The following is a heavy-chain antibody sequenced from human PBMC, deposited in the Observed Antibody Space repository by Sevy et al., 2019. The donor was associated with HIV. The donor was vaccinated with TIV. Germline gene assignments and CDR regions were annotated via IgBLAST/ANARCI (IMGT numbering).Heavy chain of an antibody. CDR2: ISYDGSNK. D-gene: IGHD5-18*01. J-gene: IGHJ6*02. CDR1: GFTFSSYA. V-gene: IGHV3-30-3*01. CDR3: ARAYTAMVLYYYYGMDV. Sequence: GGSLRLSCAASGFTFSSYAMHWVRQAPGKGLEWVAVISYDGSNKYYADSVKGRFTISRDNSKNTLYPQMNSLRAEDTAVYYCARAYTAMVLYYYYGMDVWGQGTTVTVSS.